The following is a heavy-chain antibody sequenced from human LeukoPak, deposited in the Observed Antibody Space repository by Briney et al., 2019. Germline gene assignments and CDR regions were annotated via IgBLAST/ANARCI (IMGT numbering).Heavy chain of an antibody. CDR1: GYTFTSYD. Sequence: ASVKVSCKASGYTFTSYDINWVRQATGQGLEWMGWMNPNSGNTGYAQKFQGRVTMTRNTSISTAYMELSSLRSEDTAVYYCARGARFSSSWHRLFDYWGQGTLVTVSS. CDR2: MNPNSGNT. J-gene: IGHJ4*02. CDR3: ARGARFSSSWHRLFDY. V-gene: IGHV1-8*01. D-gene: IGHD6-13*01.